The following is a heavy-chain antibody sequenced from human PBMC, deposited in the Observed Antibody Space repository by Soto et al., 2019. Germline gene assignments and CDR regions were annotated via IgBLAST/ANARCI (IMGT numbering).Heavy chain of an antibody. CDR2: ISYDGSNR. J-gene: IGHJ4*02. CDR1: GLTLSNYA. V-gene: IGHV3-30-3*01. D-gene: IGHD6-19*01. CDR3: ARVTQAVAADY. Sequence: QVQLVESGGGVVQPGRSLRLSCAASGLTLSNYAMHWVRQAPGKGLEWVAVISYDGSNRYYADPVKGRFTISRDNSKNTLYLQMNSLSAEDTAVYYCARVTQAVAADYWGQGTLVTVSS.